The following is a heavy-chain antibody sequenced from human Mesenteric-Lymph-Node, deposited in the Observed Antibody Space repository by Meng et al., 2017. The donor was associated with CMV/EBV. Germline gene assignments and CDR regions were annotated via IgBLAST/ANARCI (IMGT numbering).Heavy chain of an antibody. CDR1: GFTFSSYG. CDR3: AKDFPMSVLTGIFVDAFDI. D-gene: IGHD7-27*01. Sequence: GESLKISCAASGFTFSSYGMHWVRQAPGKGLEWVALIYYDGNNKYYADSVRGRFTISRDNSKNTLYLQMNSLRADDTAVYYCAKDFPMSVLTGIFVDAFDIWGQGTMVTVSS. CDR2: IYYDGNNK. V-gene: IGHV3-33*06. J-gene: IGHJ3*02.